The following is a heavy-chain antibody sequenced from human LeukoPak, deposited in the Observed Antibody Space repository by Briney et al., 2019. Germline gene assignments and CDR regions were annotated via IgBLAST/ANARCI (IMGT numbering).Heavy chain of an antibody. CDR2: ISAYNGNT. D-gene: IGHD2-15*01. CDR1: GYTFTSYG. CDR3: ARALYCSGGSCYPVSVGDI. Sequence: ASVKVSCKASGYTFTSYGISWVRQAPGQGLEWMGWISAYNGNTNYAQKLQGRVTMTTDTSTSTAYMELRSLRFDDTAVYYCARALYCSGGSCYPVSVGDIWGQGTMVTVSS. V-gene: IGHV1-18*01. J-gene: IGHJ3*02.